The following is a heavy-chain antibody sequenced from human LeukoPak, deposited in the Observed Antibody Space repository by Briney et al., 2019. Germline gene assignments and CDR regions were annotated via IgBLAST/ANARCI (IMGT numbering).Heavy chain of an antibody. CDR3: ARRPGGYFDN. J-gene: IGHJ4*02. Sequence: SETLSLTCTVSGGSISGSSYYWGWIRQPPGKGLEWIGSIYYSGSTYYNPSLKSRVTISVDTSKNQFSLKLSSVTAADTAVYYCARRPGGYFDNWGQGILVTVSS. D-gene: IGHD2-15*01. V-gene: IGHV4-39*01. CDR1: GGSISGSSYY. CDR2: IYYSGST.